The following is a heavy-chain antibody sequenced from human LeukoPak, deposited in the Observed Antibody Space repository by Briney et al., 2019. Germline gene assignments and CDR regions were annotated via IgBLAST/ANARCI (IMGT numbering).Heavy chain of an antibody. CDR2: IGSSSRYI. D-gene: IGHD2-15*01. V-gene: IGHV3-21*01. CDR3: ARDCSSSAFDI. CDR1: GFTFNIYT. Sequence: PGGSLRLSCAASGFTFNIYTMTWVRQAPGEGLEWVSSIGSSSRYIYYADSVKGRFTISRDNDKNSVYLQMNSLRAEDTAVYYCARDCSSSAFDIWGQGTMVTVSS. J-gene: IGHJ3*02.